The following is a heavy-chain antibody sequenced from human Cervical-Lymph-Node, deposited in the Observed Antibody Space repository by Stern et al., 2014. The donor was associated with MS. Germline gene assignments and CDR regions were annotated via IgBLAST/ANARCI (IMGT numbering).Heavy chain of an antibody. J-gene: IGHJ4*02. Sequence: EQLVESGGGVVKPGGYLRLSCAVSGIDVTDYYMAWVRQAPGQGLEWISYISYSGKNKNYADSVKGRYTISKDTATNSVYLQMDSLRSEDTAFYYCARDFNWGNSGSYDVWCQGTLVTVSS. V-gene: IGHV3-11*01. CDR2: ISYSGKNK. CDR1: GIDVTDYY. CDR3: ARDFNWGNSGSYDV. D-gene: IGHD6-19*01.